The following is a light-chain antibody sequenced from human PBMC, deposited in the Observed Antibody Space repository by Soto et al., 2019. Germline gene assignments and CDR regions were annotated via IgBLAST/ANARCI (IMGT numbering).Light chain of an antibody. CDR1: ENIYTN. CDR3: QQYYNWPRT. CDR2: GAS. V-gene: IGKV3-15*01. Sequence: EIVLTQSPATLSLSPGERATLSVRASENIYTNLAWYQQKPGQAPRLLFYGASTRATGLPARFSGTGSGTEFTLTINSLQAEDSAVYYCQQYYNWPRTFGQGTRLEIK. J-gene: IGKJ5*01.